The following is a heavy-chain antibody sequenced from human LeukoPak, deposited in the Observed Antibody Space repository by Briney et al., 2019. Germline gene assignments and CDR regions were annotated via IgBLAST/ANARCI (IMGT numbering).Heavy chain of an antibody. Sequence: GGSLRLSCAASGFTFSSYAMSWARQAPGKGLEWVSGISGGGGSTNYADSVKGRFTVSRDNSKNTLYLQMNSLRAEDTAVYYCARDDDSSSSIDYWGQGTLVTVSS. CDR1: GFTFSSYA. CDR3: ARDDDSSSSIDY. V-gene: IGHV3-23*01. D-gene: IGHD6-6*01. CDR2: ISGGGGST. J-gene: IGHJ4*02.